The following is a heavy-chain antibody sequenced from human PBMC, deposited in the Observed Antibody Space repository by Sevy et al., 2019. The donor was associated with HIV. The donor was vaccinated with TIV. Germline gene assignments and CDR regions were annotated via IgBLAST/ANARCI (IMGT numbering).Heavy chain of an antibody. CDR3: ASGILHDAFDI. J-gene: IGHJ3*02. V-gene: IGHV3-33*08. Sequence: GESLKISCAASGFTFSSYGMHWVRQAPGKGLGWVAVIWYDGSNKYYADSVKGRFTISRDNSKNTLYLQMNSLRAEDTAVYYCASGILHDAFDIWGQGTMVTVSS. CDR1: GFTFSSYG. D-gene: IGHD1-20*01. CDR2: IWYDGSNK.